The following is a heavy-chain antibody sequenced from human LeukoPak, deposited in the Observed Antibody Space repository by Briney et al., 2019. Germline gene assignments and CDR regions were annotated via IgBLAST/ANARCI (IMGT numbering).Heavy chain of an antibody. D-gene: IGHD4-23*01. J-gene: IGHJ5*01. Sequence: SETLSLTCAVYGWSFNDYYWNWIRQPPGKGLEWIGEINARGDTNFNPSLKSRVTISVDTSKSQFSLRLTSMIAADTAVYYCARYDSRGSASTRFDSWGRGILVTISS. CDR1: GWSFNDYY. CDR3: ARYDSRGSASTRFDS. CDR2: INARGDT. V-gene: IGHV4-34*01.